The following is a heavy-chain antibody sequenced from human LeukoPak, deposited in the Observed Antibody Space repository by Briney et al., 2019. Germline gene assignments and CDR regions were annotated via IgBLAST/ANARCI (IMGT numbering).Heavy chain of an antibody. Sequence: TGGSLRLSCAASGFSFGGYAIHWVRQTPGKGLQWVSGISWNSGKIGYADSVKGRFTISRDNAKNSLYLQMNSLRAEDTALYYCVKSIGYNYGSGFDYWGQGTLVTVSS. CDR1: GFSFGGYA. D-gene: IGHD3-10*01. CDR3: VKSIGYNYGSGFDY. CDR2: ISWNSGKI. J-gene: IGHJ4*02. V-gene: IGHV3-9*01.